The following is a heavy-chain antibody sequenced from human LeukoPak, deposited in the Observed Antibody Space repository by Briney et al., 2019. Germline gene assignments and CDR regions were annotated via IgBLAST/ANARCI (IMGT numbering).Heavy chain of an antibody. CDR2: INHSGST. Sequence: SQTLSLTCTVSGGSIRSGGYYWSWIRQPPGKGLEWIGEINHSGSTNYNPSLKSRVTISVDTSKNQFSLKLSSVTAADTAVYYCASLYYYDSSGYYSWGQGTLVTVSS. CDR1: GGSIRSGGYY. CDR3: ASLYYYDSSGYYS. V-gene: IGHV4-30-2*01. D-gene: IGHD3-22*01. J-gene: IGHJ4*02.